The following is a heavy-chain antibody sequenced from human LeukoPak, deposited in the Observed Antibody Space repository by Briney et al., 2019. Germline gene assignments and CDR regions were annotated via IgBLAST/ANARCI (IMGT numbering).Heavy chain of an antibody. CDR1: GFTFSSYA. CDR3: ARHGNDYGDCWFDY. D-gene: IGHD4-17*01. Sequence: PGGSLRLSCAASGFTFSSYAMSWVRQAPGKGLEWVSAISGSGGSTYYADSVKGRFTISRDNSKNTLHLQMNSLRAEDTAVYYCARHGNDYGDCWFDYWGLGNLVIVSS. CDR2: ISGSGGST. V-gene: IGHV3-23*01. J-gene: IGHJ4*02.